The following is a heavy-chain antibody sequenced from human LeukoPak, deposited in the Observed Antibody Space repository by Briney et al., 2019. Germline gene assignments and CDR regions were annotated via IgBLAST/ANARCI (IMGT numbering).Heavy chain of an antibody. V-gene: IGHV4-39*01. J-gene: IGHJ5*01. CDR1: GGSITSTGSY. CDR2: TFYRGTT. Sequence: SETLSLTCSVSGGSITSTGSYWGWIRQTPGKGLEWIATTFYRGTTYYNPSLKSRVTISIDTSKNHFSLNLSSVTAADTAVYYCARHIGELGPNWFAPWGQGTLVTVSS. CDR3: ARHIGELGPNWFAP. D-gene: IGHD3-16*01.